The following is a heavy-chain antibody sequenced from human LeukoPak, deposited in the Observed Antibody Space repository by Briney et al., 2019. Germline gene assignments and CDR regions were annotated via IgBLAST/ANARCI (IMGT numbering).Heavy chain of an antibody. V-gene: IGHV5-51*01. D-gene: IGHD2-15*01. CDR2: IYPGDSDT. Sequence: GESLKISCKGSGYSFTSYWIGWVRQMPGKGLEWMGLIYPGDSDTRYSPSFQGQVTISADKSISAAYLQWSSLKASDTGRYYCARLGGGSIDYYYYYGMDVWGQGTTVTVSS. CDR1: GYSFTSYW. J-gene: IGHJ6*02. CDR3: ARLGGGSIDYYYYYGMDV.